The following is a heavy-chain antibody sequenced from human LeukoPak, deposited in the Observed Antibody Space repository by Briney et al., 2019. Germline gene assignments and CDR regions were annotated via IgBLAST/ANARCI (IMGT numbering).Heavy chain of an antibody. J-gene: IGHJ4*02. CDR3: ARIAAADYFDY. CDR2: INHSGST. D-gene: IGHD6-13*01. V-gene: IGHV4-34*01. Sequence: PSETLSLTCAVYGGSFSGYYWSWIRQPPGKGLEWIGEINHSGSTNYNPSLKSRVTISVDTSKNQFSLKLSSVTAADTAMYYCARIAAADYFDYWGQGTLVTVSS. CDR1: GGSFSGYY.